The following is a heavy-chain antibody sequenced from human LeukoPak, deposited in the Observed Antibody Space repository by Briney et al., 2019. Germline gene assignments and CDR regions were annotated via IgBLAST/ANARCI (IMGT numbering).Heavy chain of an antibody. V-gene: IGHV4-59*08. CDR2: IYYSGGT. CDR3: ARRGIAAAGYDY. J-gene: IGHJ4*02. D-gene: IGHD6-13*01. CDR1: GGSISGYY. Sequence: PSETLSLTFTGSGGSISGYYWSWIRQPPGKGLEWIGDIYYSGGTNYNPSLKSRVTTAVDTSKNQISLKLNSVTAADTAVYYCARRGIAAAGYDYWGQGTLVTVSS.